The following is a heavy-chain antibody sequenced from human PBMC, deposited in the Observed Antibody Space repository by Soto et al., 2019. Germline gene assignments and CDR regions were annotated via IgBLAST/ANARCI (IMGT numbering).Heavy chain of an antibody. V-gene: IGHV4-4*02. Sequence: SETLSLTCAVSGGSISSSHWWSGVRQPPGKGLEWIGEISHSGSTNYNPSLKSRVTISVDESNNQFSLRLSSVTAADTAMYYCARDWSLDYWGQGTLVTVSS. CDR3: ARDWSLDY. CDR1: GGSISSSHW. J-gene: IGHJ4*02. CDR2: ISHSGST. D-gene: IGHD3-3*01.